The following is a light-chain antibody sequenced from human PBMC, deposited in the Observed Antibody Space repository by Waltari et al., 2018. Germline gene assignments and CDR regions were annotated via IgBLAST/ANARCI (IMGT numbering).Light chain of an antibody. J-gene: IGKJ3*01. Sequence: DIQMTQSPPSLSASVGDRVTITCQASQGVRNHLSWYQHKPGNAPKLLFTGASTLEIGVPSRFSATGYGTHFTFIITSLQPEDVGTYYCQQYDNLRFTFGPGTKVDL. CDR3: QQYDNLRFT. CDR2: GAS. V-gene: IGKV1-33*01. CDR1: QGVRNH.